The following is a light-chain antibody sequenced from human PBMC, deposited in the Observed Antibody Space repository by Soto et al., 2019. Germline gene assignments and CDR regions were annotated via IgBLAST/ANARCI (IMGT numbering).Light chain of an antibody. CDR2: WSS. CDR1: QSVLYSSNNKNY. J-gene: IGKJ2*01. CDR3: QQYESTPPT. V-gene: IGKV4-1*01. Sequence: DIVMTQSPDSLAVSLGERATINCKSSQSVLYSSNNKNYLAWYHPRPGQPPKLLIYWSSTRESGVPDRFSGSGSVTDFTLTITSLQAEDVAVYYCQQYESTPPTFGQGTKLEIK.